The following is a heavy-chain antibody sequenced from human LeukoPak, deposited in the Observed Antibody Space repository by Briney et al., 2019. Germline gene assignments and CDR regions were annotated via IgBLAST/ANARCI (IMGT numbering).Heavy chain of an antibody. CDR2: INHSGST. V-gene: IGHV4-34*01. CDR3: ARGQNYGAADY. CDR1: GVSFSGYY. J-gene: IGHJ4*02. D-gene: IGHD4-17*01. Sequence: SETLSLTCAVYGVSFSGYYWSWIRQPPGKGLEWIGEINHSGSTNYNPPLKSRVTISVDTSKNQFSLKLSSVTAADTAVYYCARGQNYGAADYWGQGTLVTVSS.